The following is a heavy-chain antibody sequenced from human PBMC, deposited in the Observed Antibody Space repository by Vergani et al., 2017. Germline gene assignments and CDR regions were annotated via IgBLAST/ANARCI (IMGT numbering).Heavy chain of an antibody. Sequence: EVQLLESGGGLAQPGGSLRLSCAASGFTFRNYAMTWVRQAPGKGLEWVSSVSGSSATPYYADSVKGRFIISRDNSKNTLHLQMNSLRADDTAVYYCTKGSRGYTGYFFDYWGQGTLATVSS. J-gene: IGHJ4*02. CDR1: GFTFRNYA. CDR2: VSGSSATP. V-gene: IGHV3-23*01. CDR3: TKGSRGYTGYFFDY. D-gene: IGHD5-12*01.